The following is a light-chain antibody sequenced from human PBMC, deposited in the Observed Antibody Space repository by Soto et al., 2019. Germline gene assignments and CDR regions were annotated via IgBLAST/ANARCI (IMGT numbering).Light chain of an antibody. V-gene: IGLV1-40*01. CDR1: SSNIGAGYD. CDR2: GNN. Sequence: QSVLTQPPSVSGAPGQRVTISCTGSSSNIGAGYDVNWYQQLPGTAPKLLILGNNNRPSGVPDRFSGSKSGTSASLAITGLQNEDEADYYCQSYDSSLSVWVFGGGTKLTVL. J-gene: IGLJ3*02. CDR3: QSYDSSLSVWV.